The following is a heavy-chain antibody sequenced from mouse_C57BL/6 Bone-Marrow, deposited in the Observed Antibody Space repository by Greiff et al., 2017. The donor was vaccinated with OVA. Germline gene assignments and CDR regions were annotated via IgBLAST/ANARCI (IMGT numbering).Heavy chain of an antibody. J-gene: IGHJ2*01. CDR1: GYAFSSSW. D-gene: IGHD4-1*01. CDR2: IYPGDGDT. CDR3: APLTGTFDY. V-gene: IGHV1-82*01. Sequence: VQLVESGPELVKPGASVKISCKASGYAFSSSWMNWVKQRPGKGLEWIGRIYPGDGDTNYNGKFKGKATLTADKSSSTAYMQLSSLTSEDSAVYFCAPLTGTFDYWGQGTTLTVSS.